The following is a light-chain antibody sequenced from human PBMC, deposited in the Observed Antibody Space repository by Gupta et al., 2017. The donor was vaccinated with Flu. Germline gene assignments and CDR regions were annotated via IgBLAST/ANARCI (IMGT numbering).Light chain of an antibody. CDR1: ESVKSN. CDR3: QQYNKLPPIT. J-gene: IGKJ5*01. V-gene: IGKV3-15*01. CDR2: AAS. Sequence: ELVMTQSPATLSVSPGERATLSCRASESVKSNLAWYQQKPGQAPRLLIHAASTRDTGIPARFSGSGSGTEFTLTIDSLQSEDFGLYYCQQYNKLPPITFGQRTLLAI.